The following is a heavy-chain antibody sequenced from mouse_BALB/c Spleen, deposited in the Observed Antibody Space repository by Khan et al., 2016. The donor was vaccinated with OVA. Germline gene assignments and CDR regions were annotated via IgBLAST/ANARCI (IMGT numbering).Heavy chain of an antibody. V-gene: IGHV5-9-3*01. Sequence: EVELVESGGGLVKPGGSLKLSCAASGFTFSSYAMSWVRQTPEKRLEWVATISSGGSYTYYPDSVKGRFTISRDNAKNTLYLQMSSLRSEDTAMYYCARVYLGYFDYWGQGTTLTVSS. CDR3: ARVYLGYFDY. CDR2: ISSGGSYT. D-gene: IGHD2-1*01. J-gene: IGHJ2*01. CDR1: GFTFSSYA.